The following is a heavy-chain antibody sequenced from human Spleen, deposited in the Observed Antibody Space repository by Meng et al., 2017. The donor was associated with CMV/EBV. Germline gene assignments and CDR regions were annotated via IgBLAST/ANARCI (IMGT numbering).Heavy chain of an antibody. CDR1: GGSISSYY. D-gene: IGHD4-17*01. J-gene: IGHJ4*02. CDR2: IYYSGST. Sequence: SETLSLTCTVSGGSISSYYWSWIRQTPGKGLEWIGYIYYSGSTNYNSSLKSRVTISVDTSKNQFSLKLNSVTAADTAVYYCARGLGDYDDYWGQGTLVTVSS. V-gene: IGHV4-59*01. CDR3: ARGLGDYDDY.